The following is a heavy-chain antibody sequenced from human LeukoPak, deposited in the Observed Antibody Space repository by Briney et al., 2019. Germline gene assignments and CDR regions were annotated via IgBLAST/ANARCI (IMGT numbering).Heavy chain of an antibody. J-gene: IGHJ4*02. V-gene: IGHV1-18*01. CDR2: ISAYNGNT. Sequence: ASVKVSCKASGYTFTSYGISWVRQAPGQGLEWMGWISAYNGNTNYAQKLQGRVTMTTDTSTSTAYMELRSLRSDDTAVYYCARARYCTNGVCYYKYSSFDYWGQGTLVTVSS. D-gene: IGHD2-8*01. CDR1: GYTFTSYG. CDR3: ARARYCTNGVCYYKYSSFDY.